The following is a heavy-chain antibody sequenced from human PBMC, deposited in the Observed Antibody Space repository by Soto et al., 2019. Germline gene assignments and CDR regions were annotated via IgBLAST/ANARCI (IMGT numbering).Heavy chain of an antibody. V-gene: IGHV1-3*01. D-gene: IGHD3-10*01. J-gene: IGHJ6*03. Sequence: ASVKVSCKASGYTFTSYAMHWVRQAPGQRLEWMGWINAGNGNTKYSQKFQGRVTITRDTSASTAYMELSSLRSEDTAVYYCARAAMVRGVNQFYYYYYYYMDVWGKGTTVTVS. CDR3: ARAAMVRGVNQFYYYYYYYMDV. CDR1: GYTFTSYA. CDR2: INAGNGNT.